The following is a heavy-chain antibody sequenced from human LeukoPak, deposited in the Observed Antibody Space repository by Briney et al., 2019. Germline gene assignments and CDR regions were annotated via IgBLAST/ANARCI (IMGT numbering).Heavy chain of an antibody. CDR2: ISFDGSNK. J-gene: IGHJ4*02. V-gene: IGHV3-30*18. CDR1: GFTFSNFG. D-gene: IGHD6-19*01. Sequence: GGSLRLSCAASGFTFSNFGMHWVRQAPGKGLEWVAVISFDGSNKYSADSVKGRFTISRDNSKNTLYLQMNSLRPEDTALYYCAKSTGIAVAGTPDYWGQGTPVTVSS. CDR3: AKSTGIAVAGTPDY.